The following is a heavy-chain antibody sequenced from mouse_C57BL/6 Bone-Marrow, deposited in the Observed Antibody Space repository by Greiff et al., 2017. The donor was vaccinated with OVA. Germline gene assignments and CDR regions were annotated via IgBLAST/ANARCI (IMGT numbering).Heavy chain of an antibody. D-gene: IGHD1-1*01. J-gene: IGHJ3*01. CDR3: AGVRSFAY. CDR1: GYTFTSYW. V-gene: IGHV1-50*01. Sequence: QVQLQQPGAELVKPGASVKLSCKASGYTFTSYWMQWVKQRPGQGLEWIGEIDPSDSYTNYNQKFKGKATLTVDTSSSTAYMQLSSLTSEDSAVYYCAGVRSFAYWGQGTLVTVSA. CDR2: IDPSDSYT.